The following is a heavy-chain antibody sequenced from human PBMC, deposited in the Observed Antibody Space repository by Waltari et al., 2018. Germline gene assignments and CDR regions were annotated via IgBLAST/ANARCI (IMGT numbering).Heavy chain of an antibody. CDR2: ISSSSSYI. J-gene: IGHJ6*02. V-gene: IGHV3-21*01. CDR1: GFPSSRHS. D-gene: IGHD4-17*01. Sequence: EVQLVESGGGLVKPGGSLRLSFQASGFPSSRHSMTGFRPAPGKGLEWVSSISSSSSYIYYADSVKGRFTISRDNAKNSLYLQMNSLRAEDTAVYYCARVDYVNYYYGMDVWGQGTTVTVSS. CDR3: ARVDYVNYYYGMDV.